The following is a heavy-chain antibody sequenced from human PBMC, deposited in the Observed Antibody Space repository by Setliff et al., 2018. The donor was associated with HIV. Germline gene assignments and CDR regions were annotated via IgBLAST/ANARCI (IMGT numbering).Heavy chain of an antibody. J-gene: IGHJ4*02. CDR3: ARVFSSSWYGIDC. CDR1: GFTFSSHW. V-gene: IGHV3-7*01. CDR2: IKQDGSEK. D-gene: IGHD6-13*01. Sequence: GGSLRLSCAASGFTFSSHWMSWVRQAPGKGLEWVANIKQDGSEKYYADSVKGRFTISRDNSKNTLYLQMNSLRTEDTAVYYCARVFSSSWYGIDCWGQGTLVTVPQ.